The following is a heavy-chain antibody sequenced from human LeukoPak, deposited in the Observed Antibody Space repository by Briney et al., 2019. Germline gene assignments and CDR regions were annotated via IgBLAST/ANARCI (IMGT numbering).Heavy chain of an antibody. CDR3: AREIGVRYCSSTSCYTPYYYYGMDV. D-gene: IGHD2-2*02. J-gene: IGHJ6*02. CDR2: IYTSGST. Sequence: SETLSLTCTVSGGSISSGSYYWSWIRQPAGKGLEWIGRIYTSGSTNYNPSLESRVTISVDTSKNQFSLKLSSVTAADTAVYYCAREIGVRYCSSTSCYTPYYYYGMDVWGQGTTVTVSS. V-gene: IGHV4-61*02. CDR1: GGSISSGSYY.